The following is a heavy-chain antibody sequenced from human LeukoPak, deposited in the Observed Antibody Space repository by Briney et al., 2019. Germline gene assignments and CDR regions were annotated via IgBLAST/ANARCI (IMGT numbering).Heavy chain of an antibody. D-gene: IGHD6-19*01. CDR2: ISSSSSTI. CDR1: GFTFSSYS. CDR3: ARGAYSSGWAYFDH. Sequence: GGSLRLSCAASGFTFSSYSMNWVRQAPGKGLEWVSYISSSSSTIYYADSVKGRFTISRDNAKNSLYLQMNSLRAEDTAVYYCARGAYSSGWAYFDHWGQGTLVTVSS. V-gene: IGHV3-48*04. J-gene: IGHJ4*02.